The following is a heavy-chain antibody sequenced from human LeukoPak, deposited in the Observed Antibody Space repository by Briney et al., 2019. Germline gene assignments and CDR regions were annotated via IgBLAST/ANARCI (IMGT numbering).Heavy chain of an antibody. CDR3: ARESTVTTGALDI. CDR2: IIPILGIA. Sequence: SVKVSCKASGGTFSSYTISWVRQAPGQGLEWMGRIIPILGIANYAQKFQGRVTITADKSTSTAYMELSSLRSEDTAVYYCARESTVTTGALDIWGQGTMVTVSS. CDR1: GGTFSSYT. J-gene: IGHJ3*02. V-gene: IGHV1-69*04. D-gene: IGHD4-11*01.